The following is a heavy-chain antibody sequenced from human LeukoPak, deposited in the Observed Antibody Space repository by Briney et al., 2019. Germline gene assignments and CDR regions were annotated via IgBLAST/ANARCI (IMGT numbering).Heavy chain of an antibody. J-gene: IGHJ2*01. CDR2: INHSGST. V-gene: IGHV4-34*01. CDR1: GGSFSGYY. CDR3: ASSSGWYGWYFDL. Sequence: SETLSLTCAVYGGSFSGYYWSWIRQPPGKGLEWIGEINHSGSTNYNPSLKSRVTISVDTSKNQFSLKLSSVTAADTAVYYCASSSGWYGWYFDLWGRGTLVTVSS. D-gene: IGHD6-19*01.